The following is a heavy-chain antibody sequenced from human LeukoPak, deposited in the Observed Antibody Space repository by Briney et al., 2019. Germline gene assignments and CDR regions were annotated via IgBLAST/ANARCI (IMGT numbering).Heavy chain of an antibody. CDR3: TTDPRNNYYFDY. D-gene: IGHD1-20*01. J-gene: IGHJ4*02. CDR2: IKSKNEGGTA. Sequence: GGSLRLSCGASGFSFTNAWMSWVRQAPGKGLEWVGRIKSKNEGGTADYAAPVKGRFTFSRDDSKNMLFLQMNSLKIEYTAVYYCTTDPRNNYYFDYWGQGTLVTVSS. CDR1: GFSFTNAW. V-gene: IGHV3-15*01.